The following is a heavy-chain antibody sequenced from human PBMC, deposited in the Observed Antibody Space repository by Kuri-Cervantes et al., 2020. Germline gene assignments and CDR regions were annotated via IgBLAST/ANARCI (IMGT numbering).Heavy chain of an antibody. CDR2: ISSSSSYI. Sequence: GESLKISCAASGFTFSSYAMSWVRQAPGKGLEWVSSISSSSSYIYYADSVKGRFTISRDNAKNSLYLQMNSLRAEDTAVYYCARDLSSGLPSNAFDIWGQGTMVTVSS. CDR1: GFTFSSYA. V-gene: IGHV3-21*01. CDR3: ARDLSSGLPSNAFDI. J-gene: IGHJ3*02. D-gene: IGHD6-19*01.